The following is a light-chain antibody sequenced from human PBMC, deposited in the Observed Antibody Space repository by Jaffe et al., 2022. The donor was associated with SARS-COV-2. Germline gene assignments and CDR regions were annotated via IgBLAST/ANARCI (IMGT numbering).Light chain of an antibody. V-gene: IGLV1-47*01. Sequence: QSVLTQPPSASGTPGQRVTISCSGSSSNIGSNHVYWYQHLPGTAPKLLIYRSNQRSSGVPDRFSASKSGTSASLAISGLRSEDEADYYCAAWDDSLRALFGTGTKVTVL. J-gene: IGLJ1*01. CDR2: RSN. CDR1: SSNIGSNH. CDR3: AAWDDSLRAL.